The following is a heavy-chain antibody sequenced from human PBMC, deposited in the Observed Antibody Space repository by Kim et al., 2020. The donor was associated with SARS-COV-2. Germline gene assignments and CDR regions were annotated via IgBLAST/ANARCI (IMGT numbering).Heavy chain of an antibody. D-gene: IGHD4-17*01. V-gene: IGHV5-51*01. CDR1: GYSFTSYW. CDR3: ARTYDYGDYEGDWYFDL. J-gene: IGHJ2*01. Sequence: GESLKISCKGSGYSFTSYWIGWVRQMPGKGLEWMGIIYPGDSDTRYSPSFQGQVTISADKSISTAYLQWSSLKASDTAMYYCARTYDYGDYEGDWYFDLWGRGALVTVSS. CDR2: IYPGDSDT.